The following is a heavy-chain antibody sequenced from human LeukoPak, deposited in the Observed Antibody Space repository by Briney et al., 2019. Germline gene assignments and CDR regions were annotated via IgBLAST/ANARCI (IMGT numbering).Heavy chain of an antibody. CDR2: IYYSGST. CDR3: ARRYYDSSGYFDY. J-gene: IGHJ4*02. CDR1: GGSISSSSYY. V-gene: IGHV4-39*01. D-gene: IGHD3-22*01. Sequence: SETLSLTCTVSGGSISSSSYYWGWIRQPPGKGLEWIGSIYYSGSTYYNPSLKSRVTISVDTSKNQFSLKLSSVTAADTAVYYCARRYYDSSGYFDYWGQGTLVTVSS.